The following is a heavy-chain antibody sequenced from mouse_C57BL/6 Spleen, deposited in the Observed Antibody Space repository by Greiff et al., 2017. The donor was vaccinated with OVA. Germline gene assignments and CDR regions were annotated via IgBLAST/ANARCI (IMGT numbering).Heavy chain of an antibody. Sequence: VQLQQSVAELVRSGASVKLSCTASGFNIKNTYMHWVKQRPEQGLEWIGRIDPANGNTKYAPKFQGKAPLTAATSSNTAYLPLSSLTSEDTAIYYCARPIYYYGRSYEDWFAYWGQGTLVTVSA. CDR2: IDPANGNT. CDR3: ARPIYYYGRSYEDWFAY. CDR1: GFNIKNTY. V-gene: IGHV14-3*01. J-gene: IGHJ3*01. D-gene: IGHD1-1*01.